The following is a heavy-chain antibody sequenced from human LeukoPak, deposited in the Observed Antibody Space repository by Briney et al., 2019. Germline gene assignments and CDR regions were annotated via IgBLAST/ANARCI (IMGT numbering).Heavy chain of an antibody. V-gene: IGHV3-23*01. CDR3: AKDIQGAN. J-gene: IGHJ4*02. CDR2: ITVSGGST. CDR1: GFTFSSYA. Sequence: GGSLRLSCEASGFTFSSYAMSWVRQAPGKGLEWVSTITVSGGSTYYADSVKGRFTISRDNSKNTLDLQMNSLRAEDTAVYYCAKDIQGANWGQGTLVTVSS. D-gene: IGHD5-18*01.